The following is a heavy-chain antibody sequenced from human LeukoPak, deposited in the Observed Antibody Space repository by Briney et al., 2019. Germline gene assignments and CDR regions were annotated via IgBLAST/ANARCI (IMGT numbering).Heavy chain of an antibody. J-gene: IGHJ4*02. CDR2: IKQDGSEK. V-gene: IGHV3-7*01. D-gene: IGHD1-26*01. Sequence: GGSLRLSCAASGFTFSSYWMSWVRQAPGKGLEWVANIKQDGSEKYYVDSVKGRFTIPRDNAKNSLYLQMNSLRAEDTAVYYCARETTWELGPGYFDYWGQGTLVTVSS. CDR1: GFTFSSYW. CDR3: ARETTWELGPGYFDY.